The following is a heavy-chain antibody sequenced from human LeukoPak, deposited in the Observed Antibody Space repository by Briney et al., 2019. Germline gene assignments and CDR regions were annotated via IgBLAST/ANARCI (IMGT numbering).Heavy chain of an antibody. V-gene: IGHV1-2*02. CDR1: GYTFTGYY. J-gene: IGHJ3*02. CDR2: INPNSGGT. Sequence: GASVKVSCKASGYTFTGYYMHWVRQAPGQGLEWMGWINPNSGGTNYAQKFQGRVTMTRDTSISTAYMELSRLRSDDTAVYYCARGRGYYDSSGYYYHMGWSAFDIWGQGTMVTVSS. D-gene: IGHD3-22*01. CDR3: ARGRGYYDSSGYYYHMGWSAFDI.